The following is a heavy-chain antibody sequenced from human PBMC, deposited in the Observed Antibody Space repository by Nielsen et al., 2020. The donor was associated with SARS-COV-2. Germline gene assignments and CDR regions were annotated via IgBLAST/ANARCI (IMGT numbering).Heavy chain of an antibody. CDR1: GFPFDDYG. Sequence: GESLKISCAASGFPFDDYGMSWVRQAPGKGLEWVAGINWNSGSTGYADSVEGRFTISGDNAMNTLYLEIKSLRADDTALYCCARGGSGGYREHGMDVWGQGTTITVSS. CDR2: INWNSGST. D-gene: IGHD5-12*01. CDR3: ARGGSGGYREHGMDV. J-gene: IGHJ6*02. V-gene: IGHV3-20*04.